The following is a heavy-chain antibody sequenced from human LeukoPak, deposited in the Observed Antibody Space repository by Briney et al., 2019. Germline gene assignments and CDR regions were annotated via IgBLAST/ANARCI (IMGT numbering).Heavy chain of an antibody. Sequence: PGGSLRLSCAASGFTFSSYEMNWVRQAPGKGLEWVSYISSSGSTIYYADSVKGRFTISRDNAKNSLYLQMNSLRAEDTAVYYCARAPVMVRGVIWGQGTLVTVSS. CDR2: ISSSGSTI. V-gene: IGHV3-48*03. D-gene: IGHD3-10*01. J-gene: IGHJ4*02. CDR1: GFTFSSYE. CDR3: ARAPVMVRGVI.